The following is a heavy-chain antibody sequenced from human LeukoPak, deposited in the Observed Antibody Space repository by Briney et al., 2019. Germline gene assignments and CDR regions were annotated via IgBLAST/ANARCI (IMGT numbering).Heavy chain of an antibody. J-gene: IGHJ6*02. Sequence: AVKDSCKPSGGTFNSYAIYWVRQTPGQGLEWMGRIIPILGIANYAQKFQGRVTITADKSTSTAYMELSSLRFEDTAVYYCARLPRDNGYYNYGMDVWGQETTDTVSS. V-gene: IGHV1-69*04. CDR3: ARLPRDNGYYNYGMDV. CDR1: GGTFNSYA. D-gene: IGHD5-24*01. CDR2: IIPILGIA.